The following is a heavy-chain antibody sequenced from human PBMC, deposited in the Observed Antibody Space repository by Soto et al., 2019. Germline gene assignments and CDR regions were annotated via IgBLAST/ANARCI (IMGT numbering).Heavy chain of an antibody. CDR2: ISYDGSNK. Sequence: QVQLVESGGGVVQPGRSLRLSCAASGFTFSSYGMHWVRQAPGKGLEWVAVISYDGSNKYYADSVKGRFTISRDNSKTTLYLQMNSLRAEDTAVYYCATAPRPAAMPSSSYYYYYGMDVWGQGTTVTVSS. CDR3: ATAPRPAAMPSSSYYYYYGMDV. V-gene: IGHV3-30*03. J-gene: IGHJ6*02. D-gene: IGHD2-2*01. CDR1: GFTFSSYG.